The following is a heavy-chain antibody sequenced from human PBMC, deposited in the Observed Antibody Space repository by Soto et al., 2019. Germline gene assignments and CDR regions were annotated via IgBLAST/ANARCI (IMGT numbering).Heavy chain of an antibody. Sequence: DVQLLESGGGLVQPGGSLRLSCAASGFTFSNYAMSWARQAPGKGLEWVSTISGNGGSTYSADSVKGRFTISRDNSKNTLYLQMNSLRAEDTAVYFCAKDRAAPGTTVRFDPWGQGTLVTVSS. CDR2: ISGNGGST. CDR3: AKDRAAPGTTVRFDP. D-gene: IGHD1-1*01. V-gene: IGHV3-23*01. CDR1: GFTFSNYA. J-gene: IGHJ5*02.